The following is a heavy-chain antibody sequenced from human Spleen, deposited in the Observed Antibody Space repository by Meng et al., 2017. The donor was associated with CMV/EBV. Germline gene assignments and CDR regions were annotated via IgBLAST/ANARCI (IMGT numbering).Heavy chain of an antibody. CDR2: IYYSGST. Sequence: FNVSGGSFSSGDYSWSWIRQPPGKGLEWIGYIYYSGSTHYSPSLKSRVTISLDTSKNHFSLRLSSVTAADTAVYYCARTAGTWWFDPWGQGALVTVSS. D-gene: IGHD6-13*01. CDR3: ARTAGTWWFDP. CDR1: GGSFSSGDYS. J-gene: IGHJ5*02. V-gene: IGHV4-30-4*08.